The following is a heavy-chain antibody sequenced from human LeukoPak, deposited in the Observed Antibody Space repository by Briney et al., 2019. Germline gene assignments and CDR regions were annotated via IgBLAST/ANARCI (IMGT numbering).Heavy chain of an antibody. D-gene: IGHD3-10*01. CDR2: INHSGST. V-gene: IGHV4-34*01. CDR1: GGSFSGYY. CDR3: ARRNMVRGVYDLFFDY. J-gene: IGHJ4*02. Sequence: SETLSLTCAVYGGSFSGYYWSWIRQPPGKGLEWIGEINHSGSTNYNPSLKSRVTISVDTSKNQFPLKLSSVTAADTAVYYCARRNMVRGVYDLFFDYWGQGTLVTVSS.